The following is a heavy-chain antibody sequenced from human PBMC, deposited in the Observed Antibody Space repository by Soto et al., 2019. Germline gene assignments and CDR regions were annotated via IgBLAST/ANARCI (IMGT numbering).Heavy chain of an antibody. CDR3: ARRGSSGWYDVEEAFDI. CDR1: GGSISSSNW. V-gene: IGHV4-4*02. CDR2: IYHSGST. D-gene: IGHD6-19*01. Sequence: SETLSLTCAVSGGSISSSNWWSWVRQPPGKGLEWIGEIYHSGSTNYNPSLKSRVTISVDKSKNQFSLKLSSVTAADTAVYYCARRGSSGWYDVEEAFDIWGQGTMVTVS. J-gene: IGHJ3*02.